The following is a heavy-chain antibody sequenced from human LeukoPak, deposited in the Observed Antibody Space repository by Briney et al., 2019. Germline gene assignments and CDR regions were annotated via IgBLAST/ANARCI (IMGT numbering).Heavy chain of an antibody. CDR2: ISGSGGST. V-gene: IGHV3-23*01. CDR3: AKVGYSGYENEYYFDY. Sequence: GGSLRLSCAASGFTFSSYAMSWVRQAPGKGLEWVSAISGSGGSTYYTDSVKGRFTISRDNSKNTLYLQMNSLRAEDTAVYYCAKVGYSGYENEYYFDYWGQGTLVTVSS. CDR1: GFTFSSYA. D-gene: IGHD5-12*01. J-gene: IGHJ4*02.